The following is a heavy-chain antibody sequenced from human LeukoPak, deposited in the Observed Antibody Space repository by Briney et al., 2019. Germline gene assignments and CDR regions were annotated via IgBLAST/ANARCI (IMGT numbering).Heavy chain of an antibody. J-gene: IGHJ6*03. CDR3: ARYVYYYYYMDV. D-gene: IGHD3-10*02. CDR2: IYYSGST. CDR1: GGSISSSSYY. Sequence: PPETLSLTCTVSGGSISSSSYYWGWIRQPPGKGLEWIGSIYYSGSTYYDPSLKSRVTISVDTSKNQFSLKLSSVTAADTAVYYCARYVYYYYYMDVWGKGTTVTVSS. V-gene: IGHV4-39*01.